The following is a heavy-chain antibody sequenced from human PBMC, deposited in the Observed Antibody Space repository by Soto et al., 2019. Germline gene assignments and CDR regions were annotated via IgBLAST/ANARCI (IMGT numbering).Heavy chain of an antibody. D-gene: IGHD3-16*01. CDR3: ARPRQGGLITSYFDY. J-gene: IGHJ4*02. CDR1: GVPFSSSSYY. CDR2: VYSSGST. V-gene: IGHV4-39*01. Sequence: QLQLQESGPGLVKPSETLSLTCTVSGVPFSSSSYYWGWIRQSPGKGLEWIGSVYSSGSTYYTPSLKSRVTMSVDTSKNQISLKLTSVTAADTATYYCARPRQGGLITSYFDYWGQGSLVTVSS.